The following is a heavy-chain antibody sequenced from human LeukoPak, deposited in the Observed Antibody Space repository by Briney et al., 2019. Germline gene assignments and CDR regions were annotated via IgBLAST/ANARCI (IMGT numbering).Heavy chain of an antibody. J-gene: IGHJ3*02. CDR3: SRDGAAGDDSAFDI. D-gene: IGHD3-22*01. CDR2: IRRGTNGYTT. V-gene: IGHV3-72*01. Sequence: GGSLRPSCTGSGFTFSDYILGWVRQAPGKGLEWLGRIRRGTNGYTTEYAASVKGRFTISRDDSKNSLYPHMNSLKIEDTAMYHCSRDGAAGDDSAFDIWGQGTMVTVSS. CDR1: GFTFSDYI.